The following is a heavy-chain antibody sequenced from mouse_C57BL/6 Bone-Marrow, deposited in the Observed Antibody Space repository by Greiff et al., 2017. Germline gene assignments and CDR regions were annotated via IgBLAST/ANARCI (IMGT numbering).Heavy chain of an antibody. CDR2: ISYDGSN. Sequence: EVKLMESGPGLVKPSQSLSLTCSVTGYSFTSGYYWNWIRQFPGNKLEWMGYISYDGSNNYNPSLKNRISITRDTSNNQFLLKLNSGTTEDTATCDCASVGLLLVDVDYWGQGTTLTVSS. D-gene: IGHD2-10*01. J-gene: IGHJ2*01. CDR3: ASVGLLLVDVDY. CDR1: GYSFTSGYY. V-gene: IGHV3-6*01.